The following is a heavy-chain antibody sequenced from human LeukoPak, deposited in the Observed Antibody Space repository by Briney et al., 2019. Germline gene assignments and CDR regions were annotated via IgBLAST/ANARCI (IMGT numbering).Heavy chain of an antibody. CDR2: FDPEDGET. J-gene: IGHJ4*02. Sequence: ASVKVCCKVSGYTLTELSMHWVRQAPGKGLEWMGGFDPEDGETIYAQKFQGRVTMTEDTSTDTAYMELSSLRSEDTAVYYCASCHRYSGYGIPFDYWGQGTLVTVSS. V-gene: IGHV1-24*01. CDR3: ASCHRYSGYGIPFDY. D-gene: IGHD5-12*01. CDR1: GYTLTELS.